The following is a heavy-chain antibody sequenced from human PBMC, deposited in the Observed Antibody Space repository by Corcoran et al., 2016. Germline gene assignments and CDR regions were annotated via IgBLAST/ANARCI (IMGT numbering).Heavy chain of an antibody. CDR3: ARDVGYSSGWYSNY. V-gene: IGHV3-33*01. D-gene: IGHD6-19*01. J-gene: IGHJ4*02. Sequence: QVQLVESGGGVVQPGRSLRLSCAASGFTFSSYGMHWVRQAPGKGLEWVAVIWYDGSNKYYADSVKGRFTISRDNSKNTLYLQMNSLRAEDTAVYYCARDVGYSSGWYSNYWGQGTLVTVSS. CDR1: GFTFSSYG. CDR2: IWYDGSNK.